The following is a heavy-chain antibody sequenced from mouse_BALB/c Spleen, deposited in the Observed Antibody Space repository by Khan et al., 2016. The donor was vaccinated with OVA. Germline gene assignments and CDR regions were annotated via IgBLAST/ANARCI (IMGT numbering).Heavy chain of an antibody. V-gene: IGHV1S56*01. CDR1: GYTITSYY. Sequence: QVRLQQSGPELVKPGASVKMSCKASGYTITSYYIHWVKQRPGQGPEWIGCIYPGDGSTNYNEKFKGKTTLTADKSSSTAYMLLSSLTSEDSTIYFCARGYYGYLDYWGQGTTLTVSS. CDR3: ARGYYGYLDY. D-gene: IGHD1-1*01. J-gene: IGHJ2*01. CDR2: IYPGDGST.